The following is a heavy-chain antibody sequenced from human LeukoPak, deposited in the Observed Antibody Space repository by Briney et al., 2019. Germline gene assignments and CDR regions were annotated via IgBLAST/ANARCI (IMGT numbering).Heavy chain of an antibody. Sequence: GGSLRLSCAASGFTFSSYAMHWVRQAPGRGLEWVAVISYDGSNKYYADSVKGRFTISRDNSKNTLYLQMNSLRAEDTAVYYCARDRGGYSGYGGDWGQGTLVTVSS. CDR2: ISYDGSNK. CDR1: GFTFSSYA. J-gene: IGHJ4*02. CDR3: ARDRGGYSGYGGD. V-gene: IGHV3-30-3*01. D-gene: IGHD5-12*01.